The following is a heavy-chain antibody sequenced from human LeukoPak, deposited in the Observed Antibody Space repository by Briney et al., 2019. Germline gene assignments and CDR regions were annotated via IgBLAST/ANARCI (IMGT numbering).Heavy chain of an antibody. J-gene: IGHJ5*02. CDR2: IYYSGST. D-gene: IGHD2-15*01. Sequence: ASETLSLTCTVSGCSISSYYWSWIRQPPGKGLEWFGNIYYSGSTNYNPSPKSRLSTSVNTSKNQFSLKLSYVTAADTGVYYWARKLGYCSGGSCYGSNWFDPWGQGTLVTVSS. CDR1: GCSISSYY. V-gene: IGHV4-59*01. CDR3: ARKLGYCSGGSCYGSNWFDP.